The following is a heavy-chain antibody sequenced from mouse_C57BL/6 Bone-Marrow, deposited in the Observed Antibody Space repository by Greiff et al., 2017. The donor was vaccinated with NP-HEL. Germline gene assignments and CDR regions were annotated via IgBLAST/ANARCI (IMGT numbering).Heavy chain of an antibody. V-gene: IGHV5-6*02. CDR2: ISSGGSYT. D-gene: IGHD1-1*01. CDR3: ARQGLLPWFSS. J-gene: IGHJ3*01. CDR1: GFTFSSYG. Sequence: DVKLVESGGDLVKPGGSLKLSCAASGFTFSSYGMSWVRQTPDKRLEWVATISSGGSYTYYPDSVKGRFTISRDNAKNTLYLQMSSLKSEDTALYYCARQGLLPWFSSWGQGTLVTVSA.